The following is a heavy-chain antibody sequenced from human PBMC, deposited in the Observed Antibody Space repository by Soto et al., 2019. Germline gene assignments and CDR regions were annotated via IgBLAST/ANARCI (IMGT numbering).Heavy chain of an antibody. J-gene: IGHJ6*02. D-gene: IGHD3-9*01. V-gene: IGHV2-5*02. CDR2: IYWDDDK. CDR3: VHNVGFWLHNYYYYCGMDV. CDR1: GFSLSTSGVG. Sequence: QITLKESGPTLVKPTQTLTLTCTFSGFSLSTSGVGVAWIRQPPGKALEWLALIYWDDDKRYSPSLKNRLTITKDTSKTQVVLTMTNMDPVVTATYSCVHNVGFWLHNYYYYCGMDVWGQGTTVTVSS.